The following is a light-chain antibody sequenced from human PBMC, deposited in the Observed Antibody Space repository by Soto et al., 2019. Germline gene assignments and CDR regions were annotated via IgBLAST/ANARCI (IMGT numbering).Light chain of an antibody. V-gene: IGLV2-11*01. CDR2: DAS. Sequence: QSALTQPRSVSGSPGQSVTISCTGTTGDVGAYNFVSWYQLYPGKAPKLMIYDASKRPSGVPDRFSASKSGNTASLTISGLQAEDEADYYCCSYTAGGTIFGTGTKVTVL. J-gene: IGLJ1*01. CDR3: CSYTAGGTI. CDR1: TGDVGAYNF.